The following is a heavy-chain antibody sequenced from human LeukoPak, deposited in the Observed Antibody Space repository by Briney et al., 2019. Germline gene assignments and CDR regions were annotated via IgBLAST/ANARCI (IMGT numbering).Heavy chain of an antibody. Sequence: SETLSLTCALYGGSFSGNYWSWIRQPPGKGLEWIGEINHSGSTSYNPSLKSRVTISVETSKDPGSLKLSSVTAADTAVYYCAKGPKALLWGEGTLVTVSS. CDR2: INHSGST. D-gene: IGHD1-26*01. V-gene: IGHV4-34*01. CDR1: GGSFSGNY. CDR3: AKGPKALL. J-gene: IGHJ4*02.